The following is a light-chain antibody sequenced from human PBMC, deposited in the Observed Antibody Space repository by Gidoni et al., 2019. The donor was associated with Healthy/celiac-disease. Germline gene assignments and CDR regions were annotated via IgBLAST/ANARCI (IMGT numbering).Light chain of an antibody. CDR3: QQYDNLPLT. V-gene: IGKV1-33*01. CDR2: DAS. CDR1: QDISNY. Sequence: DIQITQSTSSLSASVGDRVTITCQASQDISNYLNWYQQKPGKAPKLLIYDASNLETGVPSRFSGSVSGTDFTFTISSLQPEDIATYYCQQYDNLPLTFXGXTKVEMK. J-gene: IGKJ4*01.